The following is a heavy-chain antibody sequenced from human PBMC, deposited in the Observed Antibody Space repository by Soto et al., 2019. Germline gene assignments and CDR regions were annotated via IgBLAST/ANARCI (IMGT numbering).Heavy chain of an antibody. CDR3: ARHREGSSVFDN. Sequence: QVQLQESGPGLVKPSETLSLTCTVSGGSISSYYWSWIRQPPGKGLEWIGYIYYSGSTNYNPSLKCRVTISVDTSKNPFSLKLSSVTAADTAVYCCARHREGSSVFDNWGQGTLVTVSS. D-gene: IGHD6-6*01. J-gene: IGHJ4*02. CDR2: IYYSGST. V-gene: IGHV4-59*01. CDR1: GGSISSYY.